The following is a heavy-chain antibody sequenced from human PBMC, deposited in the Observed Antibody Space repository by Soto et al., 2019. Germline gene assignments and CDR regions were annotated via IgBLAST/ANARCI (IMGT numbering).Heavy chain of an antibody. CDR3: ARVPVYYDYGETFDN. J-gene: IGHJ4*02. D-gene: IGHD4-17*01. V-gene: IGHV3-7*03. Sequence: GGSLRLSCAASGFTFSNYWMSWVRQAPGKGLEWVANIKQDGSEKYYVDSVKGRFTISRDNAKNSLYLQMNSLRAEDTAVYYCARVPVYYDYGETFDNWGQGTLVTVSS. CDR2: IKQDGSEK. CDR1: GFTFSNYW.